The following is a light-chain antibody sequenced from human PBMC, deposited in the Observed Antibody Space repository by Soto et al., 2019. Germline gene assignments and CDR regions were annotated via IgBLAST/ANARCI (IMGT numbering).Light chain of an antibody. CDR2: EDI. CDR1: TSDVGRYNL. CDR3: CSYAGGTSVV. J-gene: IGLJ2*01. Sequence: QSALTQPASVSESPGQSITISCTGTTSDVGRYNLVSWYQQYPGKAPRLMIYEDIERPSGVSNRFSGAKSGNTASLTISGLQTEDEADYYCCSYAGGTSVVFGGGTQLTVL. V-gene: IGLV2-23*01.